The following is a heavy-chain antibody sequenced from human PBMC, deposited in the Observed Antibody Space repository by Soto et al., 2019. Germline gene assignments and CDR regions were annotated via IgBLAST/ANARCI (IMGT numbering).Heavy chain of an antibody. CDR1: GYTFTNYP. D-gene: IGHD2-21*02. CDR2: INSGDGNT. J-gene: IGHJ4*02. Sequence: ASVKVSCKASGYTFTNYPMHWVRQAPGQRLEWLGWINSGDGNTKCSPKFQGRVTLARDTSAGTIYMELSSLTLEDTAVYYCASGHCIGDCYIDYCGQGTLVTVSS. CDR3: ASGHCIGDCYIDY. V-gene: IGHV1-3*01.